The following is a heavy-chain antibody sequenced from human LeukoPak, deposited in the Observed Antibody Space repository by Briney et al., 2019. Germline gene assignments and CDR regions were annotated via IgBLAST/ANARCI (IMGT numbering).Heavy chain of an antibody. Sequence: GGSLRLSCAASGFTLSNYAMSWVRQAPGKGLEWVSAISGSGGSTYYADSVKGRFTISRDNSKNTLYLQMNSLRAEDTAVYYCAKVSSYDILTGYSPLIDYWGQGTLVTVSS. CDR2: ISGSGGST. D-gene: IGHD3-9*01. CDR1: GFTLSNYA. J-gene: IGHJ4*02. V-gene: IGHV3-23*01. CDR3: AKVSSYDILTGYSPLIDY.